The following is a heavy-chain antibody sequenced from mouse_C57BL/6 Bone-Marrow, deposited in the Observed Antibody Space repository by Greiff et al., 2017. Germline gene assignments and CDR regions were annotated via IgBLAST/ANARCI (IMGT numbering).Heavy chain of an antibody. Sequence: EVQRVESGGGLVKPGGSLKLSCAASGFTFSSYAMSWVRQTPEKRLEWVATISDGGSYTYYPDNVKGRFTISRDNANTHLYLLMCHLQSAYTAMYYCARDPTVVAGAMASLPPGTSVPVSS. D-gene: IGHD1-1*01. CDR3: ARDPTVVAGAMAS. CDR1: GFTFSSYA. J-gene: IGHJ4*01. CDR2: ISDGGSYT. V-gene: IGHV5-4*01.